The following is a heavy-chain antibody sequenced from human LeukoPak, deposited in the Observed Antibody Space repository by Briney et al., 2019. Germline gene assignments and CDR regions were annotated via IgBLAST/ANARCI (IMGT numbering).Heavy chain of an antibody. CDR2: LYSGGST. Sequence: GGSLRLSCAASGFTVSSNYMNWVRQAPGKGLEWVSVLYSGGSTYYADSVKGRFTISRDNSKNTLYLQMNSLRAEDTAVYYCARWDVAASFDYWGQGTLVTVPS. D-gene: IGHD6-13*01. V-gene: IGHV3-66*01. CDR1: GFTVSSNY. J-gene: IGHJ4*02. CDR3: ARWDVAASFDY.